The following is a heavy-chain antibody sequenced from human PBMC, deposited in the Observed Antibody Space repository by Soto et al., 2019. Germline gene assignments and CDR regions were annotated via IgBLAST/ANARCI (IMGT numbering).Heavy chain of an antibody. CDR3: ARAILITMVRGVIDGWFDP. CDR2: MNPNSGNT. V-gene: IGHV1-8*01. J-gene: IGHJ5*02. Sequence: ASVKVCCKDPGYTFTSYDINWLRQDTGQRLEWMGWMNPNSGNTGYAQKFQGRVTMTRNTSISTAYMELSSLRSEDTAVYYCARAILITMVRGVIDGWFDPWGQGTLVTVSS. D-gene: IGHD3-10*01. CDR1: GYTFTSYD.